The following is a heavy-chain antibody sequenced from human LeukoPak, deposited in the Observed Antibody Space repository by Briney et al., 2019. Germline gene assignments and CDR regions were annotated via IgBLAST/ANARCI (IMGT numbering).Heavy chain of an antibody. V-gene: IGHV3-23*01. CDR3: AKTPGYGDYSMDV. CDR2: ISGSSVST. D-gene: IGHD4-17*01. J-gene: IGHJ6*03. Sequence: PGGSLRLSCAASGFTFSSYAMNWVRQAPGKGLEWVSTISGSSVSTYFADSVKGRFTISRDNSKNTLYLQMNTLRAEDTAVYYCAKTPGYGDYSMDVWGKGTRVTVSS. CDR1: GFTFSSYA.